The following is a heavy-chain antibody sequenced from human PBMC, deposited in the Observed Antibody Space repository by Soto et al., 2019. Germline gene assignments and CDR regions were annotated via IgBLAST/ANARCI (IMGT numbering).Heavy chain of an antibody. Sequence: ASVKVSCKASGYTFTSFGISWVRQAPGQVLEWMGLISAYNGNTKYAQRLQGRVTMTTDTYTSTAYMELRSLRSDDTAVYYCARGKTQLLSGPYYFDYGGQGTLVTVSS. D-gene: IGHD2-2*01. CDR2: ISAYNGNT. V-gene: IGHV1-18*01. CDR1: GYTFTSFG. CDR3: ARGKTQLLSGPYYFDY. J-gene: IGHJ4*02.